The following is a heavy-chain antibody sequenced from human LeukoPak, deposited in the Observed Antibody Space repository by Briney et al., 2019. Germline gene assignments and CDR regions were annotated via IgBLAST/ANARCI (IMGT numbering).Heavy chain of an antibody. CDR3: ARMSLLDCSGGSCYLNYFDY. V-gene: IGHV4-39*07. CDR2: IYYSGST. CDR1: GGSISSSSYY. J-gene: IGHJ4*02. D-gene: IGHD2-15*01. Sequence: SETLSLTCTVSGGSISSSSYYWGWIRQPPGKGLEWIGSIYYSGSTYYNPSLKSRVTISVDTSKDQFSLKLSSVTAADTAVYYCARMSLLDCSGGSCYLNYFDYWGQGTLVTVSS.